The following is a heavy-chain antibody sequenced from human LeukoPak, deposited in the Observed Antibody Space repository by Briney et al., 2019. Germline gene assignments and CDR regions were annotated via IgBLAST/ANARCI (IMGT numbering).Heavy chain of an antibody. Sequence: SETLSLTCTVSGGSVGRSSYYWSWIRQPPGKGLEWIGYIYYSGSTNYNPSLKSRVTILLDTSKNQFSLKLSSVTAADTAVYYCASLYCSRTSCYLDPDYWGQGTLVTVSS. D-gene: IGHD2-2*01. V-gene: IGHV4-61*01. J-gene: IGHJ4*02. CDR1: GGSVGRSSYY. CDR2: IYYSGST. CDR3: ASLYCSRTSCYLDPDY.